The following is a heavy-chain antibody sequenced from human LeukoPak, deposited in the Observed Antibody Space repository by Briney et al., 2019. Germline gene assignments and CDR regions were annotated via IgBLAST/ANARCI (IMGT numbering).Heavy chain of an antibody. CDR2: ISGSGGST. V-gene: IGHV3-23*01. Sequence: GGSLRLSCAASGFTFSNYAISWVRQAPGKGLEWVSVISGSGGSTYYADSVKGRFTISRDNSKNTLYLQMNSLRAEDTAVCYCARVEHSSSAYYYYMDVWGKGTTVTVSS. J-gene: IGHJ6*03. D-gene: IGHD6-13*01. CDR1: GFTFSNYA. CDR3: ARVEHSSSAYYYYMDV.